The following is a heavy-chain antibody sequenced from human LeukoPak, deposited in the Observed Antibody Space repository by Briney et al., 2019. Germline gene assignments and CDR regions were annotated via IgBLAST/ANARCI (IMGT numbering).Heavy chain of an antibody. J-gene: IGHJ4*02. Sequence: GESLKISCKGSGYSFTSYWIGWVRQMPGKGLEWMGIIYPGDSDTRYSPSFQGQVTISADKSISTAYLQWSSLKASDTAMYYCARRLTYDSRAYYCLDYWGQGTLVTVSS. CDR2: IYPGDSDT. D-gene: IGHD3-22*01. CDR3: ARRLTYDSRAYYCLDY. V-gene: IGHV5-51*01. CDR1: GYSFTSYW.